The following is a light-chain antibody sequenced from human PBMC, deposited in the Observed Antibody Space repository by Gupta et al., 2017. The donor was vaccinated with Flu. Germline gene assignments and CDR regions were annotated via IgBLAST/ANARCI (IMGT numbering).Light chain of an antibody. V-gene: IGKV3-20*01. Sequence: EIVLTQSPGTLSLSPGESATLSCRASQRISSGYLAWYQQRPGQAPSLLIYNASSRAAGIPDRISGSDSGTDFSLTISRLEPEDFGLYYCQQYDYSPQTFGPGTRVDIK. CDR1: QRISSGY. CDR2: NAS. J-gene: IGKJ3*01. CDR3: QQYDYSPQT.